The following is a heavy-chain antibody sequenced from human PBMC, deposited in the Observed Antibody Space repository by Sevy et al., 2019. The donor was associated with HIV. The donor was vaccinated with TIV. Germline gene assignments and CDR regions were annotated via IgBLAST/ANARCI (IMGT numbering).Heavy chain of an antibody. Sequence: SETLSLTCTVSGGSISSYYWSWIRQPPGKGLEWIGYIYYSGSTNYNPSLKSRVTISVDTSKNQFSLKLSSVTAADTAVHYCARDHSSGWATSNYFDYWGQGTLVTVSS. CDR1: GGSISSYY. J-gene: IGHJ4*02. D-gene: IGHD6-19*01. V-gene: IGHV4-59*01. CDR3: ARDHSSGWATSNYFDY. CDR2: IYYSGST.